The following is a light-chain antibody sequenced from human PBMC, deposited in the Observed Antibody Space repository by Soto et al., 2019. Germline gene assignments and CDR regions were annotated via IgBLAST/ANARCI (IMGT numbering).Light chain of an antibody. CDR1: QSISSY. CDR2: GAT. Sequence: DLPMTQSPSSLSASIGDRVTITCRASQSISSYLNWYQQKPGKAPMLLIYGATNLQSGVPSRFSGSGSRTDFTLTISSLQPEDFATYFCQQSFSVRSWTFGQGTKVEIK. CDR3: QQSFSVRSWT. V-gene: IGKV1-39*01. J-gene: IGKJ1*01.